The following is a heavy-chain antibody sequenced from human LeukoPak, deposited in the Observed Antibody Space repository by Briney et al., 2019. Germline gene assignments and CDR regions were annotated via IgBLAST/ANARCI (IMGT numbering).Heavy chain of an antibody. CDR3: ASPPAVTISYFDY. Sequence: KPSGTLSLSCTVSGGSISSSRYYWGWIRQPQGKGLEWIGRLYYSGRNYYNPSIRSRVTISVDTSKNQFSLKLSSVTAADTSVYYCASPPAVTISYFDYWGRGTLVTVSS. CDR1: GGSISSSRYY. CDR2: LYYSGRN. V-gene: IGHV4-39*01. D-gene: IGHD4-17*01. J-gene: IGHJ4*02.